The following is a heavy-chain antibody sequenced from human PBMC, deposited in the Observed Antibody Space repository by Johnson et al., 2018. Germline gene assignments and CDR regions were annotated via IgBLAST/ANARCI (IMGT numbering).Heavy chain of an antibody. J-gene: IGHJ6*04. D-gene: IGHD4/OR15-4a*01. CDR2: LSWDGGST. CDR3: ARDALQYGALSSSDV. V-gene: IGHV3-43D*03. Sequence: VQPVQSGGVVVQPGGSXRLSCAASGFTFDDYAMHWVRQAPGKGLDWVSLLSWDGGSTYYADSVKGRFTISRENSKNTPYLQMKSLRAEDTAGYYCARDALQYGALSSSDVWGKGTTVTVSS. CDR1: GFTFDDYA.